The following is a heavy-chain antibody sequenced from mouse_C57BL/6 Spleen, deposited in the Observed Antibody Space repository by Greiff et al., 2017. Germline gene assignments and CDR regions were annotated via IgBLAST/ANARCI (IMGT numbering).Heavy chain of an antibody. J-gene: IGHJ1*03. D-gene: IGHD2-2*01. CDR1: GYTFTTYP. CDR2: FHPYNDDT. V-gene: IGHV1-47*01. CDR3: ASGSTMVTTDWYFDV. Sequence: QVQLQQSGAELVKPGASVKMSCKASGYTFTTYPIEWMKQTHGKSLEWIGNFHPYNDDTKYNEKFKGKATLTVEKSSSTVYLELSRLTSDDSAVYYCASGSTMVTTDWYFDVWGTGTTVTVSS.